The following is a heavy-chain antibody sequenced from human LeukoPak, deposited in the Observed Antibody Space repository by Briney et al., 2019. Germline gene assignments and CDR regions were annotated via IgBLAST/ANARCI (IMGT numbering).Heavy chain of an antibody. V-gene: IGHV4-59*01. CDR1: GGSISSYY. CDR3: ARAGYDSSGYPFDY. Sequence: SETLSLTCTVSGGSISSYYWSWIRQPPGKGLEWIGYIYYSGSTSYNPSLKSRVTISVDTSKNQFSLKLSSVTAADTAVYYCARAGYDSSGYPFDYWGQGTLVTVSS. CDR2: IYYSGST. J-gene: IGHJ4*02. D-gene: IGHD3-22*01.